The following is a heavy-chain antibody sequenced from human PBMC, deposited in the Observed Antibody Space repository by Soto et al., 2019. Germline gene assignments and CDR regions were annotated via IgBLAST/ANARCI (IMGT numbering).Heavy chain of an antibody. V-gene: IGHV3-48*01. CDR1: GFTFGGCS. CDR3: AKLAFTESHYFDY. J-gene: IGHJ4*02. D-gene: IGHD3-3*02. Sequence: GGSLRLSCAASGFTFGGCSMNWVRQAPGKGLEWVSYISSSSSTIYYADSAKGRFTISRDNSKNTLYLQMNSLRAEDTAVYYCAKLAFTESHYFDYWGQGTLVTVSS. CDR2: ISSSSSTI.